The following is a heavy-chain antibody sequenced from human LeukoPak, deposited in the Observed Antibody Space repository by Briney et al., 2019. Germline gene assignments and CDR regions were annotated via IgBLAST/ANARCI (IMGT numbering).Heavy chain of an antibody. CDR2: IIPILGIA. J-gene: IGHJ3*02. CDR1: GGTFSSYA. D-gene: IGHD3-10*01. V-gene: IGHV1-69*04. Sequence: SVKVSCKASGGTFSSYAISWVRQAPGQGLEWMGRIIPILGIANYAQKLQGRVTITADKSTSTAYMDLSSLRSEDTAVYYCARATYYYGSGSYYPQDDAFDIWGQGTMVTVSS. CDR3: ARATYYYGSGSYYPQDDAFDI.